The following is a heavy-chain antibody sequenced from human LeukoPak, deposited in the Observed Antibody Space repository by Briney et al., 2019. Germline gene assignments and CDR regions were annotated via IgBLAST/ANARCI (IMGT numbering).Heavy chain of an antibody. CDR1: GGSISSYY. D-gene: IGHD6-13*01. J-gene: IGHJ3*02. Sequence: SSETLSLACTVSGGSISSYYWSWIRQPAGKELEWIGRIYTSGSTNYNPSLKSRVAMSVDTSRNQFSLKLSSVTAADTAVYYCARNSIAAAGTPFAFDIWGQGTMVTVSS. CDR2: IYTSGST. V-gene: IGHV4-4*07. CDR3: ARNSIAAAGTPFAFDI.